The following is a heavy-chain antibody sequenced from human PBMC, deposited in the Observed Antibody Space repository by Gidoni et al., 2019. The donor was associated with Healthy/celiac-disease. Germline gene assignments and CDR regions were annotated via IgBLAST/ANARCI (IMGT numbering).Heavy chain of an antibody. J-gene: IGHJ4*02. CDR1: GFTFDDYT. V-gene: IGHV3-43*01. Sequence: EVQLVESGGVVVQPGGSLRLSCADSGFTFDDYTMHWVRQAPGKGLEWVSLISWDGGSTYYAVSVKGRFTISRDNSKNSLYLQMNSLRTEDTALYYCAKDIGRGPYGDYALDYWGQGTLVTVSS. D-gene: IGHD4-17*01. CDR3: AKDIGRGPYGDYALDY. CDR2: ISWDGGST.